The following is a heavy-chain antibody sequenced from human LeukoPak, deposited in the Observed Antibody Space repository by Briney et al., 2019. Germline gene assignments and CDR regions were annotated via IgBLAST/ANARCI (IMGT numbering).Heavy chain of an antibody. D-gene: IGHD1-26*01. Sequence: GGSLRLSCAASGLTFSGYVVHWVRQAPGKGREGVSLIWYDGSNKYYADSVKGRFTISRDNSKNTLYLQMNSLRAEDTAVYYCAKGFYSGSPGGAFDIWGQGSMVTVSS. CDR2: IWYDGSNK. CDR1: GLTFSGYV. J-gene: IGHJ3*02. V-gene: IGHV3-33*06. CDR3: AKGFYSGSPGGAFDI.